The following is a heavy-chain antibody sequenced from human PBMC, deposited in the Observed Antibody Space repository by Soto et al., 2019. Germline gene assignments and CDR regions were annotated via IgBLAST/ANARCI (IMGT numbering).Heavy chain of an antibody. V-gene: IGHV3-74*01. CDR2: NNGDGKTA. J-gene: IGHJ4*02. CDR3: ARPRYDGSGTPFDH. Sequence: EVQLVESGGGLVQPGGTLRLSCADYGFTFSSYWMHWVRQAPGKGLVWVSGNNGDGKTATYADSVKGRFIISRDNDKNILYLQMNSLTAEDTAVYYCARPRYDGSGTPFDHWGQGSLVTVSS. D-gene: IGHD3-22*01. CDR1: GFTFSSYW.